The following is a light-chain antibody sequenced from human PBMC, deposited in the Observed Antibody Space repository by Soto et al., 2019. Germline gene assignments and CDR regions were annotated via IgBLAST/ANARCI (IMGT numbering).Light chain of an antibody. CDR2: HAS. V-gene: IGKV3-15*01. CDR3: QQYNDWPLT. Sequence: EIVMTQSPATLSVSPGERATLSCRASQNINTNLAWYQQKPGQVPRLLIYHASTGATGIPARFSGSGSGTALTLTISSVQSEDFAVYYCQQYNDWPLTFGGGTKVEIK. CDR1: QNINTN. J-gene: IGKJ4*01.